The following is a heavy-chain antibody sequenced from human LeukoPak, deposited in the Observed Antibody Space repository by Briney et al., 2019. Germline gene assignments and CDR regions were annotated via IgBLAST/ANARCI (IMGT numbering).Heavy chain of an antibody. J-gene: IGHJ4*02. D-gene: IGHD6-19*01. Sequence: PGGPLRLSCAASGFPYNSYPMIWLRQAPGKGLEWVANIKEDGSWKHYAVSVQGRFTISRDNAKNSLYLQMNSLRAEDTAVYYCARDRGWYHADSWGQGTLVTVSS. CDR1: GFPYNSYP. V-gene: IGHV3-7*01. CDR3: ARDRGWYHADS. CDR2: IKEDGSWK.